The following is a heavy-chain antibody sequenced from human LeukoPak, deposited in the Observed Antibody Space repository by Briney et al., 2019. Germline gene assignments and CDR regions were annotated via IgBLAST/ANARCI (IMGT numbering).Heavy chain of an antibody. Sequence: PSETLSLTCTVSGGSISSGDYYWSWIRQPPGKGLEWIGYIYYSGSTYYNPSLKSRVTISVDTSKNQFSLKLSSVTDADTAVYYCARDVHDFWSGYKPIGGMDVWGQGTTVTVSS. D-gene: IGHD3-3*01. CDR2: IYYSGST. J-gene: IGHJ6*02. CDR3: ARDVHDFWSGYKPIGGMDV. V-gene: IGHV4-30-4*01. CDR1: GGSISSGDYY.